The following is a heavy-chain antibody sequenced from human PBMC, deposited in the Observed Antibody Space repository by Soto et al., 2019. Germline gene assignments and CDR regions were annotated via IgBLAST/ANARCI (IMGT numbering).Heavy chain of an antibody. D-gene: IGHD1-1*01. J-gene: IGHJ6*02. CDR3: VIESPTTEITPHHYNGMEV. CDR2: FEPEDGER. Sequence: ASVKVSCKVSGYTVTDLSIHWVRQAPGKGLEWMGNFEPEDGERIYAQKFQGRVKMTEDTSTDTAYLELSSLTFEDTAVYYCVIESPTTEITPHHYNGMEVWGQGTTVTVSS. CDR1: GYTVTDLS. V-gene: IGHV1-24*01.